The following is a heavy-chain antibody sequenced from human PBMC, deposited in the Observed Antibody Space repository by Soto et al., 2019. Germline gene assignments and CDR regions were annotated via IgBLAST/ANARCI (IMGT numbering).Heavy chain of an antibody. CDR3: ARGRRVVRGANFDY. D-gene: IGHD3-10*01. Sequence: KPSETLSLTCAVYGGSFSGYYWSWIRQPPGKGLEWIGEINHSGSTNYNPSLKSRVTISVDTSKNQFSLKLSSVTAADTAVYYCARGRRVVRGANFDYWGQGTLVTVSS. V-gene: IGHV4-34*01. J-gene: IGHJ4*02. CDR1: GGSFSGYY. CDR2: INHSGST.